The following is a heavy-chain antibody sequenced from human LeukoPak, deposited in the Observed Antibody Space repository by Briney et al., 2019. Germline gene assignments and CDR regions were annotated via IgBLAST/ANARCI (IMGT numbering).Heavy chain of an antibody. Sequence: GGSLRLSCAASGFTFSSYSMNWVRQAPGKGLEWVSTISGSGGSTYYADSVKGRFTISRDNSKNTLFLQMNSLRAEDTAVFYCAKSSLNRFDYWGQGTLVTVSS. V-gene: IGHV3-23*01. CDR3: AKSSLNRFDY. D-gene: IGHD2-2*01. J-gene: IGHJ4*02. CDR2: ISGSGGST. CDR1: GFTFSSYS.